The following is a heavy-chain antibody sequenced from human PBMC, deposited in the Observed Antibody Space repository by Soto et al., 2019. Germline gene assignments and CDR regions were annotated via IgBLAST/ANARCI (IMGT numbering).Heavy chain of an antibody. V-gene: IGHV5-10-1*01. CDR3: ARQIYDSDTGPNFQYYFDS. J-gene: IGHJ4*02. Sequence: GESLKISCTGTGYSFAGYWITWVRQKPGKGLEWMGRIDPSDSQTYYSPSFRGHVTISVTKSITTVFLQWSSLRASDTAMYYCARQIYDSDTGPNFQYYFDSWGQGTPVTVSS. CDR1: GYSFAGYW. D-gene: IGHD3-22*01. CDR2: IDPSDSQT.